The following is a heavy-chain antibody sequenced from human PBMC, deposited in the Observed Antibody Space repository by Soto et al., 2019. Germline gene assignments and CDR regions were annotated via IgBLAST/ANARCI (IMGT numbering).Heavy chain of an antibody. CDR3: ARAIRGPPRSYDFWSGYVYYFDY. CDR1: GGSISSGGYY. D-gene: IGHD3-3*01. J-gene: IGHJ4*02. V-gene: IGHV4-31*03. Sequence: SETLSLTCTVSGGSISSGGYYWSWIRQHPGKGLEWIGYIYYSGSTNYNPSLKSRVTISVDTSKNQFSLKLSSVTTADTAVYYCARAIRGPPRSYDFWSGYVYYFDYWGQGTLVTVSS. CDR2: IYYSGST.